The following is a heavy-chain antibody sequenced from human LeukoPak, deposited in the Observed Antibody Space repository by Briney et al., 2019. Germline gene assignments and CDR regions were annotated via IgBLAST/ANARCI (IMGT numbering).Heavy chain of an antibody. CDR2: IIPSGHTT. D-gene: IGHD2-2*01. CDR1: GFTFSSHG. V-gene: IGHV3-23*01. J-gene: IGHJ4*02. Sequence: PGGTLTLSCAASGFTFSSHGRNWVRQAPGQGLEWVSEIIPSGHTTYYADSVRGRFTISRDNSRNSLYLQMNSLRAEDTAVYYCAKASDFPGFVVVPDATYYFDPWGQGTLVTVSS. CDR3: AKASDFPGFVVVPDATYYFDP.